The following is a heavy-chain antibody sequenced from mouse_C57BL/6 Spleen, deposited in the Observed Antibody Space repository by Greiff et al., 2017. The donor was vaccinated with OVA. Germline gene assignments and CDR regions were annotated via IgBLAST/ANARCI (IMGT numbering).Heavy chain of an antibody. J-gene: IGHJ4*01. CDR1: GYTFTSYW. CDR2: IYPGSGST. V-gene: IGHV1-55*01. CDR3: ARSYYGSKAMDY. D-gene: IGHD1-1*01. Sequence: QVQLKQSGAELVKPGASVKMSCKASGYTFTSYWITWVKQRPGQGLEWIGDIYPGSGSTNYNEKFKSKATLTVDTSSSTAYMQLSSLTSEDSAVYYCARSYYGSKAMDYWGQGTSVTVSS.